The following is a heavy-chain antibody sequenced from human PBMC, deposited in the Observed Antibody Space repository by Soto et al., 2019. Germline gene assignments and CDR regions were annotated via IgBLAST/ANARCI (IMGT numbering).Heavy chain of an antibody. Sequence: PGGSLRLSCAASGFTFSSYAMRWVRQAPGKGLEWVSAISGSGGSTYYADSVKGRFTISRDNSKNTLYLQMNSLRAEDKAVYYCEKDFSAYNKRLRHTGAGMDVWGQGTTGTV. V-gene: IGHV3-23*01. CDR1: GFTFSSYA. CDR3: EKDFSAYNKRLRHTGAGMDV. J-gene: IGHJ6*02. CDR2: ISGSGGST. D-gene: IGHD1-20*01.